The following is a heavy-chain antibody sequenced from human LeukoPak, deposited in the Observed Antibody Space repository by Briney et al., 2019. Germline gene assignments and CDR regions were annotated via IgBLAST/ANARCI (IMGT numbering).Heavy chain of an antibody. V-gene: IGHV3-23*01. Sequence: PSGGSLRLSCAASGFTFSSYAMSWVRQAPGKGLEWVSAISGSGGSTYYADSVKGRFTISRDNSKNTLYLQMNSLRAEDTAVYYCASRSVAGPILPVDYWGQGTLVTVSS. J-gene: IGHJ4*02. D-gene: IGHD6-19*01. CDR1: GFTFSSYA. CDR3: ASRSVAGPILPVDY. CDR2: ISGSGGST.